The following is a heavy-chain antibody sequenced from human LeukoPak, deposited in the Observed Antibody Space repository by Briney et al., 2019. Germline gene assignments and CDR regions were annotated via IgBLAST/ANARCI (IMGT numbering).Heavy chain of an antibody. J-gene: IGHJ4*02. D-gene: IGHD6-6*01. V-gene: IGHV3-23*01. Sequence: GGSLRLSCEASGFTFINYAMTWVRQGLGKGLEWVSVIDSSGGGIHYADAVKGRFIVSRDNSKNTVFLQMNSLRAEDTAVYYCAKYRISAPPPRDFDSWGQGTLVTVSS. CDR1: GFTFINYA. CDR3: AKYRISAPPPRDFDS. CDR2: IDSSGGGI.